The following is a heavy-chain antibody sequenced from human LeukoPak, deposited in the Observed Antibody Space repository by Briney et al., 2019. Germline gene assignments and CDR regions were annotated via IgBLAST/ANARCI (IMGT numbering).Heavy chain of an antibody. Sequence: GTLRLSCAASGFTFSSYGISWVRQAPGKGLEWVSAISGSGGSTYYADSVKGRFTISRDNSKNTLYLQMNSLRAEDTAVYYCAKVVLGGDWPAPFDYWGQGTLVTVSS. CDR1: GFTFSSYG. CDR2: ISGSGGST. J-gene: IGHJ4*02. V-gene: IGHV3-23*01. D-gene: IGHD2-21*02. CDR3: AKVVLGGDWPAPFDY.